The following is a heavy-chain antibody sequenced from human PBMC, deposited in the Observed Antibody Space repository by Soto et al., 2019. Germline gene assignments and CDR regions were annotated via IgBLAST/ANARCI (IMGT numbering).Heavy chain of an antibody. CDR1: GFAFSNYG. V-gene: IGHV3-30*18. Sequence: QVQLMESGGGVVQPGRSLRLSCAPSGFAFSNYGMHWVRQAPGKGLEWVAVISFDGRNEFYADSVKGRFSISRDNSKNALYLQMNSLRVDDTSVYYCAKGAGRGIAAAGFDYWGQGTLVTVSS. J-gene: IGHJ4*02. CDR2: ISFDGRNE. D-gene: IGHD6-13*01. CDR3: AKGAGRGIAAAGFDY.